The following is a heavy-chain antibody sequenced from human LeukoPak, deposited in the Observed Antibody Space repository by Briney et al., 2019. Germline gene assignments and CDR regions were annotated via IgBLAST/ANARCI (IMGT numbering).Heavy chain of an antibody. CDR1: GFTFSSYW. V-gene: IGHV3-7*01. D-gene: IGHD2-2*01. CDR3: ARDFMYNTNCPGC. Sequence: QAGGSLRLSCAASGFTFSSYWMSWVRQAPGKGLEWVANIKQDGGEKYYADSVKGRFTISRDNAKKTLYLQMNSLRAEDTAVYYCARDFMYNTNCPGCWGQGTLVTVTS. CDR2: IKQDGGEK. J-gene: IGHJ4*02.